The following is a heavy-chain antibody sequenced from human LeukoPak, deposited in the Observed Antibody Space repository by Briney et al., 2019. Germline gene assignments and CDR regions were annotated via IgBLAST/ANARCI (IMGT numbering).Heavy chain of an antibody. Sequence: SETLSLTCAVYGGSFSNYYWNWLRQPPGKGLEWLGEINDNGRANYNPSLMSRVTVSVDTSKNQFSLRLTSVTATDTAVYYCARRWNYGRNYYIDVWGKGATVSVSS. CDR1: GGSFSNYY. D-gene: IGHD1-7*01. CDR3: ARRWNYGRNYYIDV. CDR2: INDNGRA. V-gene: IGHV4-34*01. J-gene: IGHJ6*03.